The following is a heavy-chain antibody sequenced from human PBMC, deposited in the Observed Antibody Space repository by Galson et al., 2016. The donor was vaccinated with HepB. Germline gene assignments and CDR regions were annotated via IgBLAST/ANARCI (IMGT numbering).Heavy chain of an antibody. Sequence: SLRLSCAASGFPFSNYAMHWVRQAPGKGLECVSRISSDGSTTYYANSVKGRFTVSRDNSRNTQYTKMSSLRPEETAVYYGMKDHRTDPSDIWGPGTMVTVSS. V-gene: IGHV3-64D*06. J-gene: IGHJ3*02. CDR3: MKDHRTDPSDI. CDR1: GFPFSNYA. CDR2: ISSDGSTT.